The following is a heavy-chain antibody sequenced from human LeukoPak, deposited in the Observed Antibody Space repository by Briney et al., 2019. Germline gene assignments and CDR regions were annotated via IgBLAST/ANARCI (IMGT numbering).Heavy chain of an antibody. CDR2: IGTGGDT. J-gene: IGHJ2*01. D-gene: IGHD6-13*01. CDR1: GFTFSSAD. V-gene: IGHV3-13*01. CDR3: VREPAQHLAPLDWYFDL. Sequence: PGGSLSLSCAASGFTFSSADLHWVRHVTGKGLEWVSAIGTGGDTYYADSVRGRFTISRDNAKNSLYLQMNSLRAEDTAVYYCVREPAQHLAPLDWYFDLWGRGTLVTVSS.